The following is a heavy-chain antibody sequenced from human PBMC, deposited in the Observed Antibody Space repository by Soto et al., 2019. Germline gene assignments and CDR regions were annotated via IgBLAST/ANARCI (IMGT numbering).Heavy chain of an antibody. CDR2: INPNSGGT. J-gene: IGHJ5*02. Sequence: VASVKVSCKASGYTFTGYYMHWVRQAPGQGLEWMGWINPNSGGTNYAQKFQGRVTMTRDTSISTAYMELSRLRSDDTAVYYCARVARIAARPRGDWFDPWGQGTLVTVSS. CDR1: GYTFTGYY. D-gene: IGHD6-6*01. V-gene: IGHV1-2*02. CDR3: ARVARIAARPRGDWFDP.